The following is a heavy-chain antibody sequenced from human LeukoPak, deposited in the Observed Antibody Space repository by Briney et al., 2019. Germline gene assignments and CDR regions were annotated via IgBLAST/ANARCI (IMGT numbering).Heavy chain of an antibody. CDR3: ARENLNYYYYYMDV. CDR2: ISYDGSNK. D-gene: IGHD1-14*01. Sequence: GRSLRLSCAASGFTFSSYAMHWVRQAPGKGLEWVAVISYDGSNKYYADSVKGRFTISRDNSKNTLYLQMNSLRAEDTAAYYCARENLNYYYYYMDVWGKGTTVTVSS. CDR1: GFTFSSYA. V-gene: IGHV3-30*01. J-gene: IGHJ6*03.